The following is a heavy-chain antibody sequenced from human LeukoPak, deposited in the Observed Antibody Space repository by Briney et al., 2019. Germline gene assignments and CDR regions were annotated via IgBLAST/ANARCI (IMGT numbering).Heavy chain of an antibody. D-gene: IGHD1-26*01. J-gene: IGHJ5*02. CDR1: GYSFSTHW. Sequence: GASVKVSCKASGYSFSTHWMHWVRQAPGQGLEWTGIINPSGGFTSYAQKLQGRVTVTRDMSTSTVYMELSNLRSEDTAVYYCARDQSGEWELLSGWWFDPWGQGTLVTVSS. CDR2: INPSGGFT. CDR3: ARDQSGEWELLSGWWFDP. V-gene: IGHV1-46*01.